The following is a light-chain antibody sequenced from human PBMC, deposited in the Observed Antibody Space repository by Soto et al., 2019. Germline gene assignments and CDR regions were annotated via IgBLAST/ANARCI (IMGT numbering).Light chain of an antibody. Sequence: QSVLTQPPSVSGAPGQRVTISCTGSSSNIGAGYDVHWYQQLPGTAPKLLIYGNSNRPSGVPDRFSGSKSGTSASLAITGLKAEDEADYYCQSYDSSLSVYVFGTGTKLTV. J-gene: IGLJ1*01. V-gene: IGLV1-40*01. CDR1: SSNIGAGYD. CDR2: GNS. CDR3: QSYDSSLSVYV.